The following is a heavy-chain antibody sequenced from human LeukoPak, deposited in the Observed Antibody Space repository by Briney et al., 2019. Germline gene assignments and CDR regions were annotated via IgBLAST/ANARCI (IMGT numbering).Heavy chain of an antibody. J-gene: IGHJ4*02. V-gene: IGHV4-30-2*01. CDR3: ARFQQLFPPYFDY. D-gene: IGHD2-21*01. CDR1: GGSISSGGYY. CDR2: IYHSGST. Sequence: SQTLSLTCTVSGGSISSGGYYWSWIRQHPGKGLEWIGYIYHSGSTYYNPSLKSRVTISVDRSKNQFSLKLSSVTAADTAVYYCARFQQLFPPYFDYWGQGTLVTVSS.